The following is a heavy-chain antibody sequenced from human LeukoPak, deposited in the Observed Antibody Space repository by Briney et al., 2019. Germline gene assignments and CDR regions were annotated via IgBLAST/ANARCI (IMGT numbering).Heavy chain of an antibody. CDR1: GFSFSIYA. CDR3: ARAVAAALNWFDP. V-gene: IGHV3-23*01. J-gene: IGHJ5*02. Sequence: PGGSLRLSCVASGFSFSIYAMSWVRQAPGKGLEWVSAISSSAGDTYYADSVKGRFTISRDNSKNTLYLQMNSLRAEDTAVYYCARAVAAALNWFDPWGQGTLVTVSS. CDR2: ISSSAGDT. D-gene: IGHD6-13*01.